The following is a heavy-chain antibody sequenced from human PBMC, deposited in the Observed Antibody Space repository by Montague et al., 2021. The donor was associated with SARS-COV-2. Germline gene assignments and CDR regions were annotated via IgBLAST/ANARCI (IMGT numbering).Heavy chain of an antibody. D-gene: IGHD5-24*01. V-gene: IGHV3-21*01. CDR1: GFTFSSYS. J-gene: IGHJ3*02. CDR3: ARGVEMATMSDAFDI. CDR2: ISSSSSYI. Sequence: SLRLSCAASGFTFSSYSMNWVRQAPGKGLEWVSSISSSSSYIYYADSVKGRFTISRDNAKNSLYLQMNSLRAEDTAVYYCARGVEMATMSDAFDIWGQGTMVTVYS.